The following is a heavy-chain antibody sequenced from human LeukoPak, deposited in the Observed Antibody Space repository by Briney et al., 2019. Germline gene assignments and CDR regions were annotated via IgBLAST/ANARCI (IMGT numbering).Heavy chain of an antibody. V-gene: IGHV1-2*06. CDR1: GYTFTGYY. CDR3: ARDPNWNANDY. Sequence: ASVKVSCKASGYTFTGYYMHWVRQAPGQGLEWMGRINPNSGGTNYAQKFQGRVTMTRDTSINTAYMELSRLRSDDTAVYYCARDPNWNANDYWGQGTLVTVSS. CDR2: INPNSGGT. D-gene: IGHD1-1*01. J-gene: IGHJ4*02.